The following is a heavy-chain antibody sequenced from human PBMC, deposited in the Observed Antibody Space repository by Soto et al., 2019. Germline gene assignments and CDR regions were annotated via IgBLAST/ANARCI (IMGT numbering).Heavy chain of an antibody. D-gene: IGHD4-17*01. V-gene: IGHV3-30-3*01. Sequence: QVQLVESGGGMVQPGRSLRLSCAASGFTFSSHGIHWVRQAPGKGLEWVTFISYDGSKTYYADSVKGRFTISRDNAQNTLYLQMTSLTPEDTAVYFCAIDWATGATSLGIDDWGQGTLVTVSS. J-gene: IGHJ4*02. CDR1: GFTFSSHG. CDR2: ISYDGSKT. CDR3: AIDWATGATSLGIDD.